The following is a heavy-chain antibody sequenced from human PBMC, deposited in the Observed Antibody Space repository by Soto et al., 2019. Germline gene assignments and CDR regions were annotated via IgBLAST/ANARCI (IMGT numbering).Heavy chain of an antibody. Sequence: SETLSLTCAVYGGSFSGYYWSWIRQPPGKGLEWIGEINHGGSTNYNPSLKSRVTISVDTSKNQFSLRLSSVTAADTAVYYCARARVGASGSYYYYAMDVWGQGTTVTVS. D-gene: IGHD3-10*01. V-gene: IGHV4-34*01. CDR3: ARARVGASGSYYYYAMDV. J-gene: IGHJ6*02. CDR1: GGSFSGYY. CDR2: INHGGST.